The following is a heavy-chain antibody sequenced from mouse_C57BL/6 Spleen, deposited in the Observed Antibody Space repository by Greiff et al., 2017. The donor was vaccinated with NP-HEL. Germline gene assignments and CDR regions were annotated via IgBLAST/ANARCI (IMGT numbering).Heavy chain of an antibody. D-gene: IGHD1-1*01. CDR3: ARCGVEGAMDY. CDR2: IYPGSGNT. Sequence: VKLMESGAELVRPGASVKLSCKASGYTFTDYYINWVKQRPGQGLEWIARIYPGSGNTYYNEKFKGKATLTAEKSSSTAYMQLSSLTSEDSAVYFCARCGVEGAMDYWGQGTSVTVSS. CDR1: GYTFTDYY. J-gene: IGHJ4*01. V-gene: IGHV1-76*01.